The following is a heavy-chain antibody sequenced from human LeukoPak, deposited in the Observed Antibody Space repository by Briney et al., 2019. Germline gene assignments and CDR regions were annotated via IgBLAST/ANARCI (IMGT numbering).Heavy chain of an antibody. V-gene: IGHV3-74*01. D-gene: IGHD5-18*01. CDR2: INSDGSNT. J-gene: IGHJ4*02. Sequence: GGSLRLSCAASGFTFSTYWMHWVRQAPGKGLVWVSRINSDGSNTNYADSVKGRFTISRDNAKNTLYLQMNSLRAEDTAVYYCARWDHSFWGFPHWGQGTLVTVSS. CDR3: ARWDHSFWGFPH. CDR1: GFTFSTYW.